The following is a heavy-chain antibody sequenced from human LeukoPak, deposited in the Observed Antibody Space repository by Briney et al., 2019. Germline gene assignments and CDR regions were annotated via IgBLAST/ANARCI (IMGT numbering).Heavy chain of an antibody. J-gene: IGHJ4*02. CDR2: FDPEDGET. CDR3: ATGRVEMATISWALDY. Sequence: ASVKVSCKVSGYTLTELSMHWVRQAPGKGLEWMGGFDPEDGETIYAQKFQGRVTMTEDTSTDTAYMELSSLRSEDTAVYYCATGRVEMATISWALDYWGQGTLVTVSS. CDR1: GYTLTELS. D-gene: IGHD5-24*01. V-gene: IGHV1-24*01.